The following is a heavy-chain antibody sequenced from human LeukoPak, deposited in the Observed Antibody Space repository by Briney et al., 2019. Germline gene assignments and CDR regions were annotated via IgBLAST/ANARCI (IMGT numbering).Heavy chain of an antibody. CDR3: ARGTYSSFDY. CDR2: TYCRSKWYN. CDR1: GDSVSSNSAA. V-gene: IGHV6-1*01. J-gene: IGHJ4*02. Sequence: SQTLSLTCAISGDSVSSNSAAWNWIRQSPSKGLEWLGRTYCRSKWYNEYAVSVKSRITINPGTSKNQFSLQLNSVTPEDTAVYYCARGTYSSFDYWGQGTLVTVSS. D-gene: IGHD6-19*01.